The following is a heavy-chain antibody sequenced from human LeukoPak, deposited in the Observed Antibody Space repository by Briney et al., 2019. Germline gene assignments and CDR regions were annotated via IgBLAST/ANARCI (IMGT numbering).Heavy chain of an antibody. J-gene: IGHJ4*02. CDR1: GYTFSSYT. CDR3: ARDVLGTNDY. Sequence: ASVKVSCKASGYTFSSYTVHWVRQAPGQRLEWMGWITGGDGSTKYSQKFQGRITITRDTPASTAYMELSSLRSEDTAVYYCARDVLGTNDYWGQGALVTVSS. V-gene: IGHV1-3*01. D-gene: IGHD1-7*01. CDR2: ITGGDGST.